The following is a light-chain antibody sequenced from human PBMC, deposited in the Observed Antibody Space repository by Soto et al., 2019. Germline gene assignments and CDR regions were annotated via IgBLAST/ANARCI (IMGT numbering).Light chain of an antibody. CDR2: AGS. Sequence: DIQMTQSPSSLSASVGDRVTITCRASQSISSYLNWYQQKPGKAPKLLIYAGSSLQSGVPSRFSGSGSGTDFTLTISSLQPEDFATYYCQQYNSYSRTFGQGTKVDIK. CDR1: QSISSY. CDR3: QQYNSYSRT. J-gene: IGKJ1*01. V-gene: IGKV1-39*01.